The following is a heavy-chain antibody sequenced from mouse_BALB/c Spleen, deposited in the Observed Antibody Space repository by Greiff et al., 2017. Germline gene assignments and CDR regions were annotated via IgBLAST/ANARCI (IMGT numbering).Heavy chain of an antibody. D-gene: IGHD2-12*01. CDR2: IYPSDSYT. CDR1: GYTFTSYW. CDR3: TRGDYKDFAY. J-gene: IGHJ3*01. V-gene: IGHV1-69*02. Sequence: QVQLQQPGAELVRPGASVKLSCKASGYTFTSYWINWVKQRPGQGLEWIGNIYPSDSYTNYNQKFKDKATLTVDKSSSTAYMQLSSPTSEDSAVYYCTRGDYKDFAYWGQGTLVTVSA.